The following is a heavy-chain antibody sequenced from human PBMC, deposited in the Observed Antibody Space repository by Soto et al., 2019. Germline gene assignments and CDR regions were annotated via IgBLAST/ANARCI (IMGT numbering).Heavy chain of an antibody. CDR1: GFTFSGYN. J-gene: IGHJ4*02. CDR3: AREEYDFWTGYYIDY. V-gene: IGHV3-48*01. CDR2: ISSSSDTI. Sequence: GGSLRLSCAVSGFTFSGYNMNWVRRAPGKGLEWVSHISSSSDTIYYADSVKGRFTISRDNAKNSLYLQMNSLRAEDTAVYYCAREEYDFWTGYYIDYWGQGTLVTVSS. D-gene: IGHD3-3*01.